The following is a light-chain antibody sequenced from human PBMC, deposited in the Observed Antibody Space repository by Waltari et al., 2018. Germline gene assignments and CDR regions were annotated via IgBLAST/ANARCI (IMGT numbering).Light chain of an antibody. CDR2: KDS. V-gene: IGLV3-25*03. Sequence: SYELTQPPSVSVSPGQTARITCSGDASPKRYAHWYQHKPGQAPVMVIYKDSERPSGIPERFSGSSSGTTVTLTITGVQAEDEADYHCQSTDTSDSVVFGGGTKLTVL. CDR3: QSTDTSDSVV. CDR1: ASPKRY. J-gene: IGLJ2*01.